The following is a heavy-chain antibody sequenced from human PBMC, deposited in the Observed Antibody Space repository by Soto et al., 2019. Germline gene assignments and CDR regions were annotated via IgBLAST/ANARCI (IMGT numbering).Heavy chain of an antibody. Sequence: PGGSLRLSCAASGFTFSDYYMSWIRQAPGKGLEWVSYISSSGSTIYYADSVKGRFTISRDNAKNSLYLQMNSLRAEDTAVYYCARRHDYYDSSGYYYRYWYFDLWGRGTLVTVSS. J-gene: IGHJ2*01. CDR1: GFTFSDYY. D-gene: IGHD3-22*01. V-gene: IGHV3-11*01. CDR3: ARRHDYYDSSGYYYRYWYFDL. CDR2: ISSSGSTI.